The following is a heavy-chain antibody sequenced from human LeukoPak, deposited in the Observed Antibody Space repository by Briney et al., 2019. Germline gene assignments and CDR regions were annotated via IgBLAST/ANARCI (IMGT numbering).Heavy chain of an antibody. D-gene: IGHD2-2*02. CDR3: ARWGVVPAAIYYYYGMDV. V-gene: IGHV4-4*02. CDR1: GGSISSSNW. Sequence: TSETLSLTCAVSGGSISSSNWWCWVRQPPGKGLEWIGEIYHSGSTNYNPSLKSRVTISVDKSKNQFSLKLSSVTAADTAVYYCARWGVVPAAIYYYYGMDVWGKGTTVTVSS. CDR2: IYHSGST. J-gene: IGHJ6*04.